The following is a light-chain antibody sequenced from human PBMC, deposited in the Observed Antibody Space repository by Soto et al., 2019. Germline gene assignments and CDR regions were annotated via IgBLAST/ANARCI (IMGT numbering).Light chain of an antibody. J-gene: IGKJ2*01. CDR3: QEIFTTPYT. CDR2: AAS. CDR1: QGISRY. V-gene: IGKV1-39*01. Sequence: DIQMTQSPSSLSASVGDRVTITCRASQGISRYLNWYQQKPGKAPKVLIYAASNLESGVPSRFSGSGSGTDFSLTISSLQAGDFATYFCQEIFTTPYTFGQGTKVDIK.